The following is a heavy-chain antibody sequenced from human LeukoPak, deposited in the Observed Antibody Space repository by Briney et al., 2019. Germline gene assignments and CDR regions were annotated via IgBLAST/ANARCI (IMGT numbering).Heavy chain of an antibody. J-gene: IGHJ4*02. D-gene: IGHD2-8*01. CDR3: VRQYTNKPIDY. CDR1: GFSFSDYW. CDR2: ISIDGSST. V-gene: IGHV3-74*01. Sequence: GGSLRLSCAASGFSFSDYWMHWVRQVPGKGLLWVSRISIDGSSTIYADSVEGRFTISRDNAKNTLNLQMNSLRVEDTAVYYCVRQYTNKPIDYWGQGTLVAVSS.